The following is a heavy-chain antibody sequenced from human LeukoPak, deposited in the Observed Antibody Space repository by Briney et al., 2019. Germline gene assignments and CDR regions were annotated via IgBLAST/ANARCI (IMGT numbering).Heavy chain of an antibody. J-gene: IGHJ5*02. D-gene: IGHD5-12*01. V-gene: IGHV3-21*01. Sequence: GSLRLSCAASGFTFSSYSMNWVRQAPGKGLEWVSSISSSSSYIYYADSVKGRFTISSDNAKNSLYLQMNSLRAEDTAVYYCARGGYGVWFDPWGQGTLVTVSS. CDR2: ISSSSSYI. CDR3: ARGGYGVWFDP. CDR1: GFTFSSYS.